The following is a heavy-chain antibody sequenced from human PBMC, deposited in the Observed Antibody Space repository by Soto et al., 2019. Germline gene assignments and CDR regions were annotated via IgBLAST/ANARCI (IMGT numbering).Heavy chain of an antibody. CDR1: GDSISSGGW. CDR2: IYHSGST. D-gene: IGHD5-12*01. J-gene: IGHJ4*02. V-gene: IGHV4-4*02. Sequence: QVQLQESGPGVVKPSGTLSLTCAVSGDSISSGGWWSWVRQPPGKGLEWIGEIYHSGSTNYNPSLKSRDTILLDMSKNHFSLNLNSVNVADTAIYYCAKDGRNGYNLFYWGQGTRVTVSS. CDR3: AKDGRNGYNLFY.